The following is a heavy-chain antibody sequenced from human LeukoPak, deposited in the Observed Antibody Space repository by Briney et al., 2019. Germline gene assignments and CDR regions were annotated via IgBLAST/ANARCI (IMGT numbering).Heavy chain of an antibody. Sequence: SETLSLTCTVSGGSISSSSYYWGWIRRPPGKGLEWIGSIYYSGSTYYNPSLKSRVTISVDTSKNQFSLKLSSVTAADTAVYYCARLGNVVATGYYYYYGMDVWGQGTTVTVSS. V-gene: IGHV4-39*01. J-gene: IGHJ6*02. CDR3: ARLGNVVATGYYYYYGMDV. CDR2: IYYSGST. D-gene: IGHD5-12*01. CDR1: GGSISSSSYY.